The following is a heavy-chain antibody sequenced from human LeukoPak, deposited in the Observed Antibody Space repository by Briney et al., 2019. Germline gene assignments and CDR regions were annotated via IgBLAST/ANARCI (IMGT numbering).Heavy chain of an antibody. J-gene: IGHJ4*02. V-gene: IGHV3-30-3*01. CDR3: AKGDRTDY. CDR1: GFTFSSYA. CDR2: ISYDGSNK. Sequence: PGRSLRLSCAASGFTFSSYAMHWVRQAPGKGLEWVAVISYDGSNKYYADSVKGRFTISRDNSKNTLYLQMNSLRAEDTAVYYCAKGDRTDYWGQGTLVTVSS.